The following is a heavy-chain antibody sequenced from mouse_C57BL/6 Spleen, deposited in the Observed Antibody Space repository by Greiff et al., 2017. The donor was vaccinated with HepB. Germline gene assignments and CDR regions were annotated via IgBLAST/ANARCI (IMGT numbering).Heavy chain of an antibody. J-gene: IGHJ1*03. CDR3: ANYDYNHWYFDV. D-gene: IGHD2-4*01. Sequence: QVQLQQPGAELVKPGASVKMSCKASGYTFTSYWITWVKQRPGQGLEWIGDIYPGSGSTNYNEKFKSKATLTVDTSSSTAYMQLSSLTSEDSAVYYCANYDYNHWYFDVWGTGTTVTVSS. CDR1: GYTFTSYW. V-gene: IGHV1-55*01. CDR2: IYPGSGST.